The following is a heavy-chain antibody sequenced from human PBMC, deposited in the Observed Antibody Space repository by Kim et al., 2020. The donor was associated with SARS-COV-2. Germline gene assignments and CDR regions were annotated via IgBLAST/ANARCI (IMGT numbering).Heavy chain of an antibody. V-gene: IGHV1-3*01. Sequence: PKFQGRVTITRDTSASTAYMELSSLRSEDTAVYYCARGPIAVAGPGYFDYWGQGTLVTVSS. CDR3: ARGPIAVAGPGYFDY. J-gene: IGHJ4*02. D-gene: IGHD6-19*01.